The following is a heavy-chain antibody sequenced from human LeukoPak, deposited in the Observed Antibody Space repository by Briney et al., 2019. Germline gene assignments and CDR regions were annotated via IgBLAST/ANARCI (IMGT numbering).Heavy chain of an antibody. CDR3: AKGDHLDY. CDR1: GFTFSSYG. V-gene: IGHV3-30*18. D-gene: IGHD2-21*02. CDR2: ISYDGSNK. Sequence: TGGSLRLSCAASGFTFSSYGMHWVRQAPGKGLEWVAVISYDGSNKYYADSVKGRFTISRDNSKNTLYLQMNSLRAEDTAVYYCAKGDHLDYWGQGTLVTVSS. J-gene: IGHJ4*02.